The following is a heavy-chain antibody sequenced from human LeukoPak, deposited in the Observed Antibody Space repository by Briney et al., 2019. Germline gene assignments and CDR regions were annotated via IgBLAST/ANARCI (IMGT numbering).Heavy chain of an antibody. D-gene: IGHD1-26*01. V-gene: IGHV3-23*01. Sequence: GGSLRLSCAASGFTFRSYAMSWVRQAPGKGLEWVSAISGSGGSTYYADSVKGRFTISRDNSKNTLYLQMNSLRAEDTAVYYCAKAPVESGSYVSGWGPRTLVTASS. CDR2: ISGSGGST. J-gene: IGHJ4*01. CDR3: AKAPVESGSYVSG. CDR1: GFTFRSYA.